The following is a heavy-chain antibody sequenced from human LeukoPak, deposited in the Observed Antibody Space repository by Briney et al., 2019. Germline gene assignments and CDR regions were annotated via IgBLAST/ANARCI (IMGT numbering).Heavy chain of an antibody. CDR2: IYYSGST. V-gene: IGHV4-59*12. J-gene: IGHJ4*02. Sequence: SETLSLTCTVSGGSISSYYWSWIRQPPGKGLEWIGYIYYSGSTNYNPSLKSRVTISVDTSANHVSLQMTSVTAADTAVYYCAREGGSYRPLDYSGQGTLVTVSS. CDR3: AREGGSYRPLDY. D-gene: IGHD3-16*02. CDR1: GGSISSYY.